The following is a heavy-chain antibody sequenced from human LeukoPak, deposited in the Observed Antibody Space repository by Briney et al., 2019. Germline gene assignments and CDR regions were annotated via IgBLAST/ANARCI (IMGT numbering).Heavy chain of an antibody. CDR3: ARAGHNSNSGGYDF. Sequence: GASVKVSCKPSGYTFIDHYLHWVRQAPGQGLESLGWIDPDTGDTNYPQKFQGRVTMTRDTSISTAYMELNRLRSDATAVYYCARAGHNSNSGGYDFWGLGTLVTVSS. J-gene: IGHJ4*02. D-gene: IGHD3-22*01. V-gene: IGHV1-2*02. CDR1: GYTFIDHY. CDR2: IDPDTGDT.